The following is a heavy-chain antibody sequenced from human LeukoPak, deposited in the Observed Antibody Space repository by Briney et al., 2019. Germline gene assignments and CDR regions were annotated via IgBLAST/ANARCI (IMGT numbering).Heavy chain of an antibody. V-gene: IGHV1-18*01. CDR1: GYTFTSYS. CDR3: FSGIYYYDSSGYLDAFDI. J-gene: IGHJ3*02. Sequence: ASVKVSCKASGYTFTSYSITWVRQAPGQGLEWMGWISAYNGNTRYAQKLQGRVTMTTDTSTSTAYMELRSLRSDDTAVYYFFSGIYYYDSSGYLDAFDIWGQGTMVTVSS. CDR2: ISAYNGNT. D-gene: IGHD3-22*01.